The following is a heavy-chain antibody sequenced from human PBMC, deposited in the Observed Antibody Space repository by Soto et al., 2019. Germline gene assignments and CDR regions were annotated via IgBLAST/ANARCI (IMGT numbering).Heavy chain of an antibody. CDR3: AKDPYDTSGYYSAY. Sequence: GGSLRLSCTTSGFTFSSYAMSWVRQAPGKGLEWVSAISGSGGTTYYADSVKGRFTISRDNTKNTLYLQMSSLRAEASAVYYCAKDPYDTSGYYSAYWGQGTLVTVSS. J-gene: IGHJ4*02. D-gene: IGHD3-22*01. CDR1: GFTFSSYA. CDR2: ISGSGGTT. V-gene: IGHV3-23*01.